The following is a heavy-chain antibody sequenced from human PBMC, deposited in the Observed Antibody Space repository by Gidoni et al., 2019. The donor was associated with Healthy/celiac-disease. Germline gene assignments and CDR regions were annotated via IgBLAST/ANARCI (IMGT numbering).Heavy chain of an antibody. CDR1: GGTFSSYA. D-gene: IGHD6-6*01. Sequence: QVQLVQSGAEVKKPGSSVKVSCKASGGTFSSYAISWVRQAPGQGLEWLGRIIPIFGIANDAQKFQGRVTITADKSTSTAYMELSSLRSEDTAVYYCARDGSSVSYYYGMDVWGQGTTVTVSS. CDR2: IIPIFGIA. V-gene: IGHV1-69*04. J-gene: IGHJ6*02. CDR3: ARDGSSVSYYYGMDV.